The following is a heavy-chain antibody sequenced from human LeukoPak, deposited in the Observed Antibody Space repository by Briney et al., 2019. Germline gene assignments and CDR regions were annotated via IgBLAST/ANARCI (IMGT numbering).Heavy chain of an antibody. CDR1: GGSISNYY. Sequence: PSETLSLTCTVSGGSISNYYWSWIRQPPGKGLEWIGYISYSGSTDHNPSLKSRVTISVDTSKNQFSLKLSSVTAADTGVYYCARVLDYYVSGTYGFDYWGQGTLVTVSS. CDR3: ARVLDYYVSGTYGFDY. J-gene: IGHJ4*02. D-gene: IGHD3-10*01. V-gene: IGHV4-59*08. CDR2: ISYSGST.